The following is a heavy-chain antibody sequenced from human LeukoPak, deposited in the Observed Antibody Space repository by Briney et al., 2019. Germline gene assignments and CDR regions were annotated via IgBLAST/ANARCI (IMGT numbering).Heavy chain of an antibody. V-gene: IGHV4-59*12. CDR2: IYYSGST. J-gene: IGHJ6*03. CDR3: ARGPYYYDSSGYYTGYYYYMDV. D-gene: IGHD3-22*01. CDR1: GGSLSSYY. Sequence: SETLSLTCTVSGGSLSSYYWSWIRQPPGKGLEWIGYIYYSGSTNYNPSLKSRVTISVDTSKNQFSLKLSSVTAADTAVYYCARGPYYYDSSGYYTGYYYYMDVWGKETAVTVSS.